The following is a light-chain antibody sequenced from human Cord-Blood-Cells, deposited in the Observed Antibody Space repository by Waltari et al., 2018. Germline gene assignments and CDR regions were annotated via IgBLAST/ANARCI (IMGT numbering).Light chain of an antibody. J-gene: IGLJ3*02. CDR2: DVS. V-gene: IGLV2-11*01. CDR3: CSYAGSYTWV. Sequence: QSALTPPRSVSGSPGQTVTISGPGTSSDVGGYYYVSWYQQHPGKAPKLMIYDVSKRPSGVPDRFSGSKSGNTTSLTISGLQAEDEADYYCCSYAGSYTWVFGGGTKLTVL. CDR1: SSDVGGYYY.